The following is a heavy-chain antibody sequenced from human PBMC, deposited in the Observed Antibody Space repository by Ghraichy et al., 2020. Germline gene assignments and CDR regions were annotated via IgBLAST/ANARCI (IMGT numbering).Heavy chain of an antibody. CDR3: AKLRYSYGRAPDI. D-gene: IGHD5-18*01. Sequence: GGSLRLSCAASGFTFSSYAMSWVRQAPGKGLEWVSAITGSGGGTYYADSVKGRFTISRDNSKNTLLLQMNSLRAEDTAVYYCAKLRYSYGRAPDIWGQGTMVTVSS. V-gene: IGHV3-23*01. J-gene: IGHJ3*02. CDR2: ITGSGGGT. CDR1: GFTFSSYA.